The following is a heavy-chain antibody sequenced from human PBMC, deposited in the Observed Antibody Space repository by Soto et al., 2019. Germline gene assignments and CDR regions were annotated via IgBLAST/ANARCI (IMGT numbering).Heavy chain of an antibody. D-gene: IGHD1-1*01. CDR2: IHPSDSYT. CDR1: GYSFTDYS. Sequence: GESLKISCEGRGYSFTDYSITWLRRTPGTGLEWMGKIHPSDSYTNFNPSFQGHVSISVDRSVNTAYLQWTSLKASDSGIYYCARTLDETSTTSPVMDVWGHGTTVTVSS. CDR3: ARTLDETSTTSPVMDV. J-gene: IGHJ6*01. V-gene: IGHV5-10-1*01.